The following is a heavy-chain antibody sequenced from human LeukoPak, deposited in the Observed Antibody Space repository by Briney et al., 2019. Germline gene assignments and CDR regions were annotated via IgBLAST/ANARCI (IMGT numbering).Heavy chain of an antibody. CDR3: ARHRSGVVVPAAVDAFDI. J-gene: IGHJ3*02. CDR1: GYSISSGYY. Sequence: PSETLSLTCAVSGYSISSGYYWGWIRQPPGKGLEWIGSIYHSGSTYYNPSLKSRVTISVDTSKNQFSLKLSSVTAADTAVYYCARHRSGVVVPAAVDAFDIWGQGTMVTVSS. V-gene: IGHV4-38-2*01. D-gene: IGHD2-2*01. CDR2: IYHSGST.